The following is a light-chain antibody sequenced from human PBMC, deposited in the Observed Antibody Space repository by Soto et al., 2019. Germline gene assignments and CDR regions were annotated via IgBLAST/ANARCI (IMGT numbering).Light chain of an antibody. J-gene: IGKJ4*01. CDR1: QSISSY. Sequence: DIQMTQSPSSLSASVGDRVTITCRASQSISSYLNWYQQKPGKAPKLLIYAASSLQSGVTSRFSGSRSGTDFTLTISSLQPEDFATYYCQQGYSTSLTGGGGTNVDIK. V-gene: IGKV1-39*01. CDR3: QQGYSTSLT. CDR2: AAS.